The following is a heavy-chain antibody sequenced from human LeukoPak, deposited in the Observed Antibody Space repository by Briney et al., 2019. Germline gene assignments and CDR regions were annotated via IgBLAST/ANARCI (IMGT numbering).Heavy chain of an antibody. CDR2: INWNGGST. Sequence: GGSLRLSCAASGFTFSSYSMSWVRQAPGKGLEWVSGINWNGGSTGYADSVKGRFTISRDNAKNSLYLQMNSLRAEDTALYYCARDPPDILTGYRIWYFDLWGRGTLVTVSS. D-gene: IGHD3-9*01. CDR3: ARDPPDILTGYRIWYFDL. J-gene: IGHJ2*01. CDR1: GFTFSSYS. V-gene: IGHV3-20*04.